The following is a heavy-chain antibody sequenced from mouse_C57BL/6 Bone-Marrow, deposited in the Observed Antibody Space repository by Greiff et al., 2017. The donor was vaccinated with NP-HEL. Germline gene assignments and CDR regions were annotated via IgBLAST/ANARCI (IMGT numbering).Heavy chain of an antibody. CDR1: GYTFTSYW. CDR3: AREGGIYYGYDEWDYFDY. V-gene: IGHV1-50*01. Sequence: QVQLQQPGAELVKPGASVKLSCKASGYTFTSYWMQWVKQRPGQGLEWIGEIDPSDSYTNYTQKFKGKATLTVDTSSSTAYMQLSSLTSEDSAVYYCAREGGIYYGYDEWDYFDYWGQGTTLTVSS. CDR2: IDPSDSYT. J-gene: IGHJ2*01. D-gene: IGHD2-2*01.